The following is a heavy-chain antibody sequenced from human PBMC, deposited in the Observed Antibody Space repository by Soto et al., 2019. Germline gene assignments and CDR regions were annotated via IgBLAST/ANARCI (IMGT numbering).Heavy chain of an antibody. V-gene: IGHV4-59*08. Sequence: QVQLQESGPGLVKPSETLSLTCTVSGGSISSYYWSWIRQPPGKGLEWIGYIYYSGSTNYNPSLKSRVTISVDTSKNPCSLKLSSVTAADTAVYYCARHGYDSRIHYLYDFDNWGQGTLVTVSS. CDR3: ARHGYDSRIHYLYDFDN. CDR2: IYYSGST. J-gene: IGHJ4*02. CDR1: GGSISSYY. D-gene: IGHD3-22*01.